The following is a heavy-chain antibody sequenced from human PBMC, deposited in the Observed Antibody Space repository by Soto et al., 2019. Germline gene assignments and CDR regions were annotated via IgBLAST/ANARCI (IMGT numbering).Heavy chain of an antibody. D-gene: IGHD3-22*01. J-gene: IGHJ4*02. CDR3: ARETRDSSGSTFFDY. Sequence: PSETLSLTCTVSGGSISSYYWSWIRQPPGKGLEWIGYIYYSGSTNYNPSLKSRVTISVDTSKNQFSLKLSSVTAADTAVYYCARETRDSSGSTFFDYWGQGTLVTVSS. CDR1: GGSISSYY. CDR2: IYYSGST. V-gene: IGHV4-59*01.